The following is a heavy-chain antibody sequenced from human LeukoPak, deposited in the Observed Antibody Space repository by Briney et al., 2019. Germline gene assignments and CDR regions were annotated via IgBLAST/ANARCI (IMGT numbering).Heavy chain of an antibody. J-gene: IGHJ4*02. Sequence: SETLSLTCAVSGGSISSSNWWSWVRQPPGKGLEWIGEIYHSGSTNYNPSLKSRVTISVDKSKNQFSLKLSSVTAADTAVYYCAREAPAVAGTIFDYWGQGTLVTVSS. CDR2: IYHSGST. D-gene: IGHD6-19*01. CDR3: AREAPAVAGTIFDY. V-gene: IGHV4-4*02. CDR1: GGSISSSNW.